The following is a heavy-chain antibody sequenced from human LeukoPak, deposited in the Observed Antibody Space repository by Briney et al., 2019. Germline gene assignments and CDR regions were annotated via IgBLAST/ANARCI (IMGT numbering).Heavy chain of an antibody. CDR1: GGSSSGYY. J-gene: IGHJ4*02. CDR2: INHSGST. Sequence: SETLSPTCAVYGGSSSGYYWSWIRQPPGKGLEWIGEINHSGSTNYNPSLKSRVTISADTSKNQFSLKLSSVTAADTAVYYCATSNSSLYYFDYWGQGTLVTVSS. D-gene: IGHD6-13*01. V-gene: IGHV4-34*01. CDR3: ATSNSSLYYFDY.